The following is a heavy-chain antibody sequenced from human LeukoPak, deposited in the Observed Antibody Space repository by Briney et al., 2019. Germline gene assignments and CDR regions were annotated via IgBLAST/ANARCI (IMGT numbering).Heavy chain of an antibody. CDR3: ARERATSTSTWSFDY. J-gene: IGHJ4*02. D-gene: IGHD2-2*01. CDR2: ISYDGNKE. V-gene: IGHV3-30*03. Sequence: GGSLRLSCATSGFSFSSYGMHWVRQAPGKGLEWVAVISYDGNKEYYVDSVKGRFTISRDNSKNMLYLQMDSLRAEDTAVYHCARERATSTSTWSFDYWGQGTLVTVSS. CDR1: GFSFSSYG.